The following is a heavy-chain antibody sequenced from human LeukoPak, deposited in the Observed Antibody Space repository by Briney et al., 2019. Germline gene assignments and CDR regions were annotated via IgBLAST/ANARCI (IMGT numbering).Heavy chain of an antibody. D-gene: IGHD3-9*01. V-gene: IGHV4-59*01. Sequence: PSETLSLTCTVSGVSISSYYWSWIRQPPGKGLEWIGYIYYSGSTNYNPSLKSRVTISVDTSKNQFSLKLSSVTAADTAVYYCARGIRYFDWLDLWGQGTMVTVSS. CDR3: ARGIRYFDWLDL. CDR2: IYYSGST. CDR1: GVSISSYY. J-gene: IGHJ3*01.